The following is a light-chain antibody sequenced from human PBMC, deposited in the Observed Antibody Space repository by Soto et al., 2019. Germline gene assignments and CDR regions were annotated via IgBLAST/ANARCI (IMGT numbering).Light chain of an antibody. V-gene: IGKV1-5*01. CDR1: QSISGW. J-gene: IGKJ1*01. CDR2: DAS. Sequence: IQMTQSPSTLSASVGDRVTITCRARQSISGWLAWYQQKPGKAPKLLIYDASSLQSGVTSRFSGSGSGTEFTLTISSLQPDDFATYYCQQYNSYWSFGQGTKVEIK. CDR3: QQYNSYWS.